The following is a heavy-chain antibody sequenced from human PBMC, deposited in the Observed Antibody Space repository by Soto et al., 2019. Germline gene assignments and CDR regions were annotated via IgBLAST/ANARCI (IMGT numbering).Heavy chain of an antibody. CDR1: GYSFTSYC. CDR3: ARLTYPLAISEMATPYNWFDP. Sequence: VESLKISCKGSGYSFTSYCISWVRQMPGKGLEWMGRIDPSDSYTNYSPSFQGHVTISADKSISTAYLQWSSLKASDTAMYYCARLTYPLAISEMATPYNWFDPWGQGTLVTVS. J-gene: IGHJ5*02. V-gene: IGHV5-10-1*01. D-gene: IGHD2-15*01. CDR2: IDPSDSYT.